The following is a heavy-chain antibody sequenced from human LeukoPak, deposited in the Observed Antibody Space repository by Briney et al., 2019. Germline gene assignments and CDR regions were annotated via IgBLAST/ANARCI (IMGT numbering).Heavy chain of an antibody. V-gene: IGHV3-66*01. CDR1: GFTVSSNY. J-gene: IGHJ4*02. Sequence: GGSLRLSCAASGFTVSSNYMSWVRQAPGKGLEWVSVIYRGGSTYYPVSVKGRFTISRDHSKNTLYLQMNSLRAEDTAVYYCARVNGGSGWPFDYWGQGTLVTVSS. D-gene: IGHD6-19*01. CDR3: ARVNGGSGWPFDY. CDR2: IYRGGST.